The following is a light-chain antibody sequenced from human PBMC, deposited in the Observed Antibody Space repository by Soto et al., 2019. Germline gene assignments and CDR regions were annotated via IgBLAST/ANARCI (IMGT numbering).Light chain of an antibody. CDR2: DAS. CDR3: QQLNSYPRT. V-gene: IGKV1-9*01. J-gene: IGKJ4*01. CDR1: QGISSN. Sequence: DIPLTQSPSFLSASIGDRVTITCRASQGISSNLAWYQQKPGKAPKLLIYDASTLQSGVPSRFSGSGSGTEFTLTISSLQPEDFATYYCQQLNSYPRTFGGGTKVEIK.